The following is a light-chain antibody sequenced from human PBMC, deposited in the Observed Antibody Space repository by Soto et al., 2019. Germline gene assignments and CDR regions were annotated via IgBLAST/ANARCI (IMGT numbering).Light chain of an antibody. CDR2: DAS. Sequence: EIVLTQSPATLSLSPGERATLSCRASQSVSSYLAWYQQNPGQAPRLLIYDASNRTTGIPARFSGSGSGTDFTLTSNSLEPEDFAVYYCQQRSNWQTFGQGTKVEIK. V-gene: IGKV3-11*01. J-gene: IGKJ1*01. CDR3: QQRSNWQT. CDR1: QSVSSY.